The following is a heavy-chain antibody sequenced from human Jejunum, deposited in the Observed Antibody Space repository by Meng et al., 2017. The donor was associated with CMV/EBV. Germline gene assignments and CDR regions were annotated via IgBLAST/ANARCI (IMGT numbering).Heavy chain of an antibody. V-gene: IGHV3-15*05. CDR2: IKSKSDGAKT. D-gene: IGHD3/OR15-3a*01. J-gene: IGHJ6*02. CDR1: GFIFRNTW. Sequence: SGFIFRNTWMTWVRQVPGKGLEWLGSIKSKSDGAKTDYPAPLKGRVTISRDDSRNTLYLEMNALTTEDTGVYYCATSGLNYYGIDVWGQGTTVTVSS. CDR3: ATSGLNYYGIDV.